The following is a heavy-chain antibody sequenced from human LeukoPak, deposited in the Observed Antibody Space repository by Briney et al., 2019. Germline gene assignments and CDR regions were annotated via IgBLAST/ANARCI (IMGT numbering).Heavy chain of an antibody. D-gene: IGHD2-2*01. CDR1: GFTFSSYA. V-gene: IGHV3-23*01. Sequence: GGSLRLSCAASGFTFSSYAMSWVRQAPGKGLEWVSAISGSGGSTYHADSVKGRFTISRDNSKNTLYLQMNSLRAEDTAVYYCAKAPSGYVIPHAFDIWGQGTMVTVSS. CDR2: ISGSGGST. J-gene: IGHJ3*02. CDR3: AKAPSGYVIPHAFDI.